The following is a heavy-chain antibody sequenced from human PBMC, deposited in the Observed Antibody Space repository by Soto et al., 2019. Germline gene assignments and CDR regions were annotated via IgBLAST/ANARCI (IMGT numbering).Heavy chain of an antibody. V-gene: IGHV1-2*02. J-gene: IGHJ4*02. CDR1: GYTFTGYY. Sequence: GASVKVSCKASGYTFTGYYLHWIRQAPGQGLQWMGWMRPDSGGANYAQKFQGRVSMTRDTSTSTFYMELSRLASDDTAVYYCARDPHEGVYDYSGQGPQVTVST. CDR2: MRPDSGGA. D-gene: IGHD3-16*01. CDR3: ARDPHEGVYDY.